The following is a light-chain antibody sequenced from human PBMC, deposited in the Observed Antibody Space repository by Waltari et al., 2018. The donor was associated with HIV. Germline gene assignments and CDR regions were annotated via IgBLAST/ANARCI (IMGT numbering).Light chain of an antibody. CDR2: DNN. Sequence: QSVLTQPPSVSAAPGQKVTISCPGSSPNIGNNYVSCYQQLPGTAPKLLIYDNNKRPSGIPDRFSGSKSGTSATLGITGLQTGDEADYYCGTWDSSLSAGVFGGGTKLTVL. V-gene: IGLV1-51*01. CDR3: GTWDSSLSAGV. CDR1: SPNIGNNY. J-gene: IGLJ3*02.